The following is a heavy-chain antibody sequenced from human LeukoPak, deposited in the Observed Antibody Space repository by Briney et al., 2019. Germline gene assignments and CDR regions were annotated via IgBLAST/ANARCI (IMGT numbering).Heavy chain of an antibody. CDR1: GGTFSGYA. J-gene: IGHJ6*02. D-gene: IGHD6-13*01. CDR3: ARDGIAAAGTYGMDV. Sequence: ASVKVSCKASGGTFSGYAISWVQQAPGQGLEWMGWISAYNGNTNYAQKLQGRVTMTTDTSTSTAYMELRSLRSDDTAVYYCARDGIAAAGTYGMDVWGQGTTVTVSS. V-gene: IGHV1-18*01. CDR2: ISAYNGNT.